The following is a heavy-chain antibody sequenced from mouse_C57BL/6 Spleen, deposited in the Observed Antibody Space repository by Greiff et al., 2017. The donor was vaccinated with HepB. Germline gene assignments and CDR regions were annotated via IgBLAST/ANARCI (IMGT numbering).Heavy chain of an antibody. CDR1: GYTFTSYW. CDR2: IDPSDSYT. J-gene: IGHJ3*01. D-gene: IGHD1-1*02. V-gene: IGHV1-50*01. CDR3: YGFAY. Sequence: QVQLQQPGAELVKPGASVKLSCKASGYTFTSYWMQWVKQRPGQGLEWIGEIDPSDSYTNYNQKFKGKATLTVDTSSSTAYMQLSSLTSEDSAVYYCYGFAYWGQGTLVTVSA.